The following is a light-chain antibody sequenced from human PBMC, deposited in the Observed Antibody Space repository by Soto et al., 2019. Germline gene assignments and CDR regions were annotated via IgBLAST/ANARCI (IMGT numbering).Light chain of an antibody. J-gene: IGLJ3*02. V-gene: IGLV2-11*01. CDR1: SSDVGGYNY. CDR3: CSYAGSYTRV. CDR2: DVS. Sequence: QSALTRPRSVSGSPGQSVTISCTGTSSDVGGYNYVSWYQQHPGKAPKLMIYDVSKRPSGFPDRFSGSKSGNTPSLTISGLQAEDEADYYCCSYAGSYTRVFGGGTQLTV.